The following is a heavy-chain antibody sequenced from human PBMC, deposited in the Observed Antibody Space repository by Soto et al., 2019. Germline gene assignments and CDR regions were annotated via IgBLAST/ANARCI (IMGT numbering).Heavy chain of an antibody. CDR3: ASRYSGYATGFSGGLDY. CDR2: ISYDGSNK. Sequence: GGSLRLSCAASGFTFSSYGMHWVRQAPGKGLEWVAVISYDGSNKYYADSVKGRFTISRDNSKNTLYLQMNSLRAEDTAVYYCASRYSGYATGFSGGLDYWGQGTLVTVSS. J-gene: IGHJ4*02. V-gene: IGHV3-30*03. D-gene: IGHD5-12*01. CDR1: GFTFSSYG.